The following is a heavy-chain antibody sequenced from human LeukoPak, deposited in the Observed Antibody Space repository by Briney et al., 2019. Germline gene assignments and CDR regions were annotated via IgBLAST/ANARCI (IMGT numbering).Heavy chain of an antibody. CDR3: AKGKSIFGVAHYYFDY. D-gene: IGHD3-3*01. CDR1: GFTVSNNY. V-gene: IGHV3-53*01. CDR2: IYSGGST. Sequence: GGSLRLSCAASGFTVSNNYMSWVRQAPGRGLEWVSVIYSGGSTYYADSVKGRFTISRDNSKNTLYLQMNSLRAEDTAVYYCAKGKSIFGVAHYYFDYWGQGTLVTVSS. J-gene: IGHJ4*02.